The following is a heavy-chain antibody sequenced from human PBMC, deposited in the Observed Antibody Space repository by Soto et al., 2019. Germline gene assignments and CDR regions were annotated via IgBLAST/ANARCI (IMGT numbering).Heavy chain of an antibody. Sequence: EVQLLESGGGLVQPGGSLRLSCAASGFTFSTYAMSWVRQAPGKGLEWVSAISGSVGSTYYADSVKGRFTISRDNSKNTLYLQMNSLRAEDTAVYYCAKDGDGGTYSLEYYFDYWGQGTLVTVSS. D-gene: IGHD1-26*01. J-gene: IGHJ4*02. V-gene: IGHV3-23*01. CDR3: AKDGDGGTYSLEYYFDY. CDR1: GFTFSTYA. CDR2: ISGSVGST.